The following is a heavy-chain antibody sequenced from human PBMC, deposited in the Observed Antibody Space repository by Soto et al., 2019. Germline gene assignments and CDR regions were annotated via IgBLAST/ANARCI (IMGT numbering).Heavy chain of an antibody. D-gene: IGHD5-12*01. CDR3: ARSGKIVATTNYYMDV. V-gene: IGHV3-20*04. CDR2: INWNGGRT. J-gene: IGHJ6*03. CDR1: GFTFDDYG. Sequence: EVQLVESGGGVVRPGGSLRLSCVASGFTFDDYGMHWVRQAPGKGLEWVSGINWNGGRTGYPGSMKGRFIISRDNAKNSLYLQMNSLRAEDTALYYCARSGKIVATTNYYMDVWGNGTTVTVSS.